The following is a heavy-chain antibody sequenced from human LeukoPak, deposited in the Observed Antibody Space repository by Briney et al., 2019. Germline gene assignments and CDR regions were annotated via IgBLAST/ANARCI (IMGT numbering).Heavy chain of an antibody. V-gene: IGHV4-4*02. J-gene: IGHJ4*02. CDR3: ARGLNRNDYGDYGY. CDR2: IYHTGST. D-gene: IGHD4-17*01. Sequence: TSETLSLTCAVSGGSISSSNWWSWVRQPPGKGLEWIGYIYHTGSTSYNPSLKGRVTISVDTSKNQFSLKLSSVTAADTAVYYCARGLNRNDYGDYGYWGQGTLVTVSS. CDR1: GGSISSSNW.